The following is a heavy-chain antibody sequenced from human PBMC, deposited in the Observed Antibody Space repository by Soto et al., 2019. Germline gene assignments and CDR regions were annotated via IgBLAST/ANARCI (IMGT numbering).Heavy chain of an antibody. CDR2: ISSGGDTT. Sequence: VCLRLSCTASGFTFNIYAMTWVRQAPGKGLEWVSAISSGGDTTYYADSVKGRFTISRDNTKNTLYLLMKSLTDADTAIYYCAKDLIRSVYNGATWGQGTIVHVSS. J-gene: IGHJ5*02. V-gene: IGHV3-23*01. D-gene: IGHD3-22*01. CDR3: AKDLIRSVYNGAT. CDR1: GFTFNIYA.